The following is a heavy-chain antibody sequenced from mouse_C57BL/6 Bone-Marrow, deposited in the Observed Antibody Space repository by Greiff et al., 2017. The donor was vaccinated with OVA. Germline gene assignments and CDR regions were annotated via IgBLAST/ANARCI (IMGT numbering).Heavy chain of an antibody. J-gene: IGHJ1*03. V-gene: IGHV1-7*01. CDR2: INPSSGYT. CDR1: GYTFTSYW. Sequence: VQLQQSGAELAKPGASVKLSCKASGYTFTSYWMHWVKQRPGQGLEWIGYINPSSGYTKYNQKFKDKATLTADKSSSTAYMQLSSLTYEDSADYYCASNAYYSNVYWYFDVWGTGTTVTVSS. CDR3: ASNAYYSNVYWYFDV. D-gene: IGHD2-5*01.